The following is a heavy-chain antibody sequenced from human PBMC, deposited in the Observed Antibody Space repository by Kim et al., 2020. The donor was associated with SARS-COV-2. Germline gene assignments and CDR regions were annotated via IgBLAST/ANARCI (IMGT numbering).Heavy chain of an antibody. J-gene: IGHJ6*02. D-gene: IGHD3-16*02. Sequence: GGSLRLSCAASGFTFSSYDMHWVRQATGKGLEWVSAIGTAGDTYYPGSVKGRFTISRENAKNSLYLQMNSLRAGDTAVYYCARDSRVPTTYDYVWGSYHNYGMDVWGQGTTVTVSS. CDR2: IGTAGDT. CDR1: GFTFSSYD. V-gene: IGHV3-13*01. CDR3: ARDSRVPTTYDYVWGSYHNYGMDV.